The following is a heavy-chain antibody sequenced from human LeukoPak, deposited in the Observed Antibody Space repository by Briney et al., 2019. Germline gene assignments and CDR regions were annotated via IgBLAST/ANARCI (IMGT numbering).Heavy chain of an antibody. CDR1: GGSISSYY. CDR2: IYTSGST. CDR3: ARGAMTTVKTYYFDY. D-gene: IGHD4-11*01. J-gene: IGHJ4*02. Sequence: SETLSLTCTVSGGSISSYYWSWIRQPAGKGLEWIGLIYTSGSTNYNPSLKSRVTMSVDTSKNQFSLKLSSVTAADTAVYYCARGAMTTVKTYYFDYWGQGTLVTVSS. V-gene: IGHV4-4*07.